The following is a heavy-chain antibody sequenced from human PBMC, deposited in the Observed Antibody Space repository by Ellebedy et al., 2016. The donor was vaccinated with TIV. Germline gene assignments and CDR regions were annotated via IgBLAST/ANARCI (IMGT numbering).Heavy chain of an antibody. V-gene: IGHV1-2*02. CDR2: INPNSGGT. D-gene: IGHD1-1*01. J-gene: IGHJ5*02. Sequence: AASVKVSCKASGYTFTNYDIDWVRQAPGQGLEWMGWINPNSGGTNYAQKFQGRVTMTRDTSISTAYMELGRMKSDDTAVYYCARVHLFGWNDKGLDPWGQGTLVTVSS. CDR1: GYTFTNYD. CDR3: ARVHLFGWNDKGLDP.